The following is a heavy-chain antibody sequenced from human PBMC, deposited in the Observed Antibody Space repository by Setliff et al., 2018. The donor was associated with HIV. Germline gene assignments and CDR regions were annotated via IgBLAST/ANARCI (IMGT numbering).Heavy chain of an antibody. Sequence: ASVKVSCKASGYTFTGYYMHWVRQAPGQGLEWMGWINPNSGGTNYAQKFQGRVTMTRNTSISTAYMELSRLRSDDTAVYYCARGGVVVVTAVWGDAFDIWGQGTMVTVSS. J-gene: IGHJ3*02. CDR1: GYTFTGYY. D-gene: IGHD2-21*02. V-gene: IGHV1-2*02. CDR3: ARGGVVVVTAVWGDAFDI. CDR2: INPNSGGT.